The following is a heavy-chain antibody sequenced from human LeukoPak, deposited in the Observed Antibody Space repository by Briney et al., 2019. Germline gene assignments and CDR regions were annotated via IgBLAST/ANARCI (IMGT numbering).Heavy chain of an antibody. Sequence: ASVKVSCKASGYTFTSYYMHWVRQAPGQGLEWMGIINPSGGSTSCAQKFQGRVTMTRDMSTSTVYMELSSLRSEDTAVYYCARGTSPTYITGTTTIFDYWGQGTLVTVSS. J-gene: IGHJ4*02. V-gene: IGHV1-46*01. CDR1: GYTFTSYY. CDR2: INPSGGST. CDR3: ARGTSPTYITGTTTIFDY. D-gene: IGHD1-7*01.